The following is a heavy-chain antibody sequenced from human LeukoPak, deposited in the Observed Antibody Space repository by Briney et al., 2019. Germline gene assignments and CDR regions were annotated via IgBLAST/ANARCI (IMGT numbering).Heavy chain of an antibody. CDR1: GESFSGYY. J-gene: IGHJ5*02. V-gene: IGHV4-34*01. CDR2: INHSGST. CDR3: ARGESNWFDP. Sequence: PSETLSLTCAVYGESFSGYYWSWIRQPPGKGLEWIGEINHSGSTNYNPSLKSRVTISVDTSKNQFSLKLSSVTAADTAVYYCARGESNWFDPWGQGTLVTVSS.